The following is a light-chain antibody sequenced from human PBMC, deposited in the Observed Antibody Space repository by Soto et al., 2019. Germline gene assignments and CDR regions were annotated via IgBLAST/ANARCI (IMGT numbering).Light chain of an antibody. CDR3: QQSYSTPYT. J-gene: IGKJ2*01. CDR1: HSVIGY. Sequence: DIQLTQSPSSLSASVGDRVTISCRASHSVIGYLNWYQQKAGTAPNLLIYGASSLQSGVPSRFSGSGSGTDFTLTISSLQPEDFVTYCCQQSYSTPYTFGQGTKVEIK. CDR2: GAS. V-gene: IGKV1-39*01.